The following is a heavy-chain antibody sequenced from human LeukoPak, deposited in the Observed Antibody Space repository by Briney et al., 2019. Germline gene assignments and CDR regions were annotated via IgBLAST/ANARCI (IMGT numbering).Heavy chain of an antibody. CDR2: VPYTGSA. J-gene: IGHJ4*02. Sequence: SGTLSLTCTASGGSIRGYYWSWVRQPPGRGLEFIGHVPYTGSAYYTPSLKSRVAISLDTPKNQFSLKLSSVTAADTAVYYCARYGSYHFDSWGQGTRVTVSS. D-gene: IGHD4-17*01. V-gene: IGHV4-59*01. CDR1: GGSIRGYY. CDR3: ARYGSYHFDS.